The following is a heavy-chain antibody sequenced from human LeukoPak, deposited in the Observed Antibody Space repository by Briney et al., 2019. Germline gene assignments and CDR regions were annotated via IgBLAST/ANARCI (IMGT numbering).Heavy chain of an antibody. Sequence: PGGSLRLSCAASGFTFSSYAMSWVRQAPGKGPEWVSAISGSGGSTYYADSVKGRFTISRDNSKNTLYLQMNSLRAEDTAVYYCAKTGYSSSWYYFDYWGQGTLVTVSS. V-gene: IGHV3-23*01. CDR3: AKTGYSSSWYYFDY. CDR2: ISGSGGST. CDR1: GFTFSSYA. J-gene: IGHJ4*02. D-gene: IGHD6-13*01.